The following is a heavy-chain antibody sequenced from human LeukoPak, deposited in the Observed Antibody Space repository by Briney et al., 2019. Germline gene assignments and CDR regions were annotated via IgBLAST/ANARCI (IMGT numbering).Heavy chain of an antibody. Sequence: ASVKVSCKTSGYTFTAYYIHWLRQPPGQRPEWMAWINPNSGGSYFAHKFQGRITLTRDTSISTAYMELNRLISDDTAVYYCATRPAYSSSFDYWGQGSLVTVSS. CDR1: GYTFTAYY. CDR2: INPNSGGS. CDR3: ATRPAYSSSFDY. J-gene: IGHJ4*02. D-gene: IGHD6-6*01. V-gene: IGHV1-2*02.